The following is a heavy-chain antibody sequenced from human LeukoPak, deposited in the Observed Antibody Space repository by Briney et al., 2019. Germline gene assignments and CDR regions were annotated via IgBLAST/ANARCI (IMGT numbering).Heavy chain of an antibody. J-gene: IGHJ4*02. CDR3: ARRYYYDSSGYYSHFDY. CDR1: GYTFTSYG. V-gene: IGHV1-18*01. CDR2: ISAYNGNT. Sequence: ASVKVSRKASGYTFTSYGISWVRQAPRQGLEWMGWISAYNGNTNYAQKLQGRVTMTTDTSTSTAYMELRSLRSDDTAVYYCARRYYYDSSGYYSHFDYWGQGTLVTVSS. D-gene: IGHD3-22*01.